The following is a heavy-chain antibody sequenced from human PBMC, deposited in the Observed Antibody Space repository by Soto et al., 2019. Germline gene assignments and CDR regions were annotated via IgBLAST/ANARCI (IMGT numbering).Heavy chain of an antibody. CDR1: GYTFNAYY. J-gene: IGHJ4*02. CDR2: INPDTGGT. V-gene: IGHV1-2*04. Sequence: QVRLVQSGAEVKKSGASVKVSCKASGYTFNAYYIHWMRQAPGQGLEWMGWINPDTGGTDYAQKLQGWVSLTRDTSITTAYMELASLKIDDTAVAIGRDGSSWYRGGYDSWGQGTLVTVS. D-gene: IGHD1-26*01. CDR3: RDGSSWYRGGYDS.